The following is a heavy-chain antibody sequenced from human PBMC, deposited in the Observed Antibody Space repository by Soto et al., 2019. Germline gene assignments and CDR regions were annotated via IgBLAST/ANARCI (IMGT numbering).Heavy chain of an antibody. Sequence: GGSISSYYWSWIRQPPGKGLEWIGDIDYSGSTNYSPSLKSRVSISVDTSKKQVSLNLRSVTAADTAVYYCARGPGGWFTYWGQGTLVTVSS. CDR2: IDYSGST. V-gene: IGHV4-59*12. CDR1: GGSISSYY. CDR3: ARGPGGWFTY. J-gene: IGHJ4*02. D-gene: IGHD6-19*01.